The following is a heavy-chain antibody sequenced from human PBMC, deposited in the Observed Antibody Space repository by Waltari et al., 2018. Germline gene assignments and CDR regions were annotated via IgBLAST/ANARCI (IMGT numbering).Heavy chain of an antibody. V-gene: IGHV3-7*01. CDR1: GFPFSSYW. J-gene: IGHJ4*02. CDR3: ARRSSLDY. D-gene: IGHD6-13*01. CDR2: IKQDGSEK. Sequence: EVQLVESGGGLVQPGGSLRLSCAASGFPFSSYWMSWFRQAPGKGLEWVANIKQDGSEKYYVDSVKGRFTISRDNAKNSLYLQMNSLRAEDTAVYYCARRSSLDYWGQGTLVTVSS.